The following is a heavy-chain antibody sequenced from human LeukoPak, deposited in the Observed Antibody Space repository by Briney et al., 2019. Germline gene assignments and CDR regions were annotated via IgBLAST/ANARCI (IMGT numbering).Heavy chain of an antibody. CDR3: AKSRGESRGASNY. D-gene: IGHD1-26*01. Sequence: GGSLRLSCAASGFTFSSYAMSWVRQAPGKGLEWVPFISGSGDTTYYADSVKGRFTISRDSSKNTLYLQMNSLRAEDTAVYYCAKSRGESRGASNYWGQGTLVTVSS. V-gene: IGHV3-23*01. J-gene: IGHJ4*02. CDR1: GFTFSSYA. CDR2: ISGSGDTT.